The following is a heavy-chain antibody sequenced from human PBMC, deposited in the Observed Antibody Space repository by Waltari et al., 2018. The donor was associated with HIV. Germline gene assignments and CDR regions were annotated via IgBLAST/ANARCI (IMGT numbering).Heavy chain of an antibody. CDR2: ISSSGTTI. D-gene: IGHD3-16*01. J-gene: IGHJ4*02. CDR3: ARDLIGPRII. Sequence: EVQLVESGGGLVQPGGSLRLSCAASGFTFSSYSMNWVRQAPGRGLKWVSYISSSGTTIYYADSVKGRLTISRDNAKNSLYLQMNSRRDENTAVYYCARDLIGPRIIWGQGTLVTVSS. CDR1: GFTFSSYS. V-gene: IGHV3-48*02.